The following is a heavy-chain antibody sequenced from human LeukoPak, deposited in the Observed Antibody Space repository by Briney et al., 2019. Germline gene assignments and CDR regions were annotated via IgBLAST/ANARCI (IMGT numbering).Heavy chain of an antibody. CDR2: INPNRGGT. D-gene: IGHD5-12*01. CDR3: AREKRYSGNDWRADYYYYMDV. V-gene: IGHV1-2*02. J-gene: IGHJ6*03. CDR1: GYTFTGYY. Sequence: GASVNVSCKASGYTFTGYYMHWVRQAPGQGREGMGWINPNRGGTNYAQKFQGRVTMTRDTYISTAYMELSRLRSDDTAVYYCAREKRYSGNDWRADYYYYMDVWGKGTTVTVSS.